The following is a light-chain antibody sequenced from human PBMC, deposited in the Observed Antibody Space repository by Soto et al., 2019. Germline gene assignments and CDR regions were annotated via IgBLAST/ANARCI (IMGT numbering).Light chain of an antibody. Sequence: DIVMTQSPDSLAVSLGERATINCESSQTVLYSSTNKNFLAWYQQKPGQPPKLLIYWASTRESGVPDRFSGSGSGTDFTLTISSLQAEDVAVYYCQQYYSPPLPFGGGTKVEIK. CDR2: WAS. CDR1: QTVLYSSTNKNF. J-gene: IGKJ4*01. V-gene: IGKV4-1*01. CDR3: QQYYSPPLP.